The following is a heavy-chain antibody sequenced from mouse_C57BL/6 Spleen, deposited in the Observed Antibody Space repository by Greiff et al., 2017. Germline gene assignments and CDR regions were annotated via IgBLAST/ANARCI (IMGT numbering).Heavy chain of an antibody. J-gene: IGHJ2*01. CDR1: GYAFSSSW. CDR3: ARGYSNYLDY. Sequence: VQLQQSGPELVKPGASVKISCKASGYAFSSSWMNWVKQRPGKGLEWIGRIYPGDGDTNYNGKFKGKATLTADKASSTAYMQLSSLTSEDYAVYFCARGYSNYLDYWGQGTTLTVSS. V-gene: IGHV1-82*01. D-gene: IGHD2-5*01. CDR2: IYPGDGDT.